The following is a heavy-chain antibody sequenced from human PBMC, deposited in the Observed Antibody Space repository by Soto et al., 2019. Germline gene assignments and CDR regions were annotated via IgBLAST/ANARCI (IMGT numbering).Heavy chain of an antibody. Sequence: QVQLVQSGAEVKKPGSSVKVSCKASGGTFSNYALISWVRQAPGQGLEWMGGIIPIDATVNYAQKFQGRITITAEESTTIVYMDMGSLRSEDNAMYYCGRDLLGFGYTYGAVWGQGTTVTVSS. J-gene: IGHJ6*01. CDR1: GGTFSNYA. CDR2: IIPIDATV. CDR3: GRDLLGFGYTYGAV. V-gene: IGHV1-69*12. D-gene: IGHD3-10*01.